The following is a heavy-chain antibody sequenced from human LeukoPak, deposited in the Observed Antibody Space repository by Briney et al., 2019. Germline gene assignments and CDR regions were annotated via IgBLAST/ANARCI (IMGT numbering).Heavy chain of an antibody. V-gene: IGHV3-48*02. CDR1: GFTFSSYS. CDR2: ISSSSSII. CDR3: ARDGDSSGYYAAFDI. J-gene: IGHJ3*02. D-gene: IGHD3-22*01. Sequence: GGSLRLSCAASGFTFSSYSMNWVRQAPGKGLELLSYISSSSSIIYYADSVKGRFTISRDNAKNSLYPQMNSLRDEDTAVYYCARDGDSSGYYAAFDIWGQGTMVTVSS.